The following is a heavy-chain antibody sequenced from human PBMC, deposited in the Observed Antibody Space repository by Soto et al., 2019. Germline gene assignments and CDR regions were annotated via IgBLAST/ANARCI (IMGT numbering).Heavy chain of an antibody. D-gene: IGHD5-18*01. V-gene: IGHV3-30-3*01. Sequence: QVQLVESGGGVVQPGRSLRLSCVASGFTFSSFPMHWVRQAPGKGLEWVALISYDENNKWYVDSVKGRFTISRDNSKNTLYLQMNSLRADDTAVYYCARWNVQHDSYGYFWGQGTLVTVSS. CDR1: GFTFSSFP. J-gene: IGHJ4*02. CDR2: ISYDENNK. CDR3: ARWNVQHDSYGYF.